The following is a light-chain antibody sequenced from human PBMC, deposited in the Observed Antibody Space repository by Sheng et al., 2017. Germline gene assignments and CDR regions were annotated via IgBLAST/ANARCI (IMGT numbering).Light chain of an antibody. CDR1: SSNIGAGYD. CDR3: QSYDRSLIVV. V-gene: IGLV1-40*01. CDR2: VTT. J-gene: IGLJ2*01. Sequence: QSVLTQPPSVSGAPGQRVTISCTGTSSNIGAGYDVHWYQQLPGQPQPTSSMVTTIDPPGVPSTDSLAPSLAPQPPSATHWASTAEDEADYYCQSYDRSLIVVFGGGTKLTVL.